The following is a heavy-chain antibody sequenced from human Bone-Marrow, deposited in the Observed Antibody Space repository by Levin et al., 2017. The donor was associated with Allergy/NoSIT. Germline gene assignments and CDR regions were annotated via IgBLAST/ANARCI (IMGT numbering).Heavy chain of an antibody. Sequence: GGSLRLSCAASGFTFSSSIMSWVRQAPGRGLEWVSCITGSSSYIYYADSVKGRFTISRDNAKNSLYLQMNSLRAEDTAVYYCASRGREVIILPSYYYAMDVWGQGTTVTVSS. V-gene: IGHV3-21*04. D-gene: IGHD3-10*01. CDR3: ASRGREVIILPSYYYAMDV. CDR1: GFTFSSSI. J-gene: IGHJ6*02. CDR2: ITGSSSYI.